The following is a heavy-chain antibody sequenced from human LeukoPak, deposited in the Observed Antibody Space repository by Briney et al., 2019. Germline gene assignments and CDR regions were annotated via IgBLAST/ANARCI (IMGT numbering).Heavy chain of an antibody. CDR3: ARVRNYYDSSGYPSYYFDY. V-gene: IGHV1-2*02. CDR1: GGTFTNYA. CDR2: INPNSGGT. Sequence: ASVKVSCKASGGTFTNYAISWVRQAPGQGLEWMGWINPNSGGTNYAQKFQGRVTMTRDTSISTAYMELSRLRSDDTAVYYCARVRNYYDSSGYPSYYFDYWGQGTLVTVSS. J-gene: IGHJ4*02. D-gene: IGHD3-22*01.